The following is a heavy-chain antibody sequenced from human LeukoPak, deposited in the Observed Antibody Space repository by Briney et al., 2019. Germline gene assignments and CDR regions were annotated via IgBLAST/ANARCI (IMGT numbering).Heavy chain of an antibody. Sequence: SETLSLTCTVSGGSIGTYYWSWIRQSPGKGLEWIGYIYVTGTRYNPYLQSRVTISVDRSRNQFFLKMSSVTAADTAVYYCARHIGGGIEDMDVWSKGTKVIVSS. V-gene: IGHV4-59*08. D-gene: IGHD3-16*02. CDR2: IYVTGT. CDR1: GGSIGTYY. J-gene: IGHJ6*03. CDR3: ARHIGGGIEDMDV.